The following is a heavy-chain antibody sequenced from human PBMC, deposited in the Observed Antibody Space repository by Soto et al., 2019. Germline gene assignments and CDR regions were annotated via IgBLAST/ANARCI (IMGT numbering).Heavy chain of an antibody. J-gene: IGHJ6*02. CDR2: IIPIFPSP. Sequence: QVQLVQSGAEVKKPGSSVTVSCKASGGTFGNSAISWVRQAPGQGLEWMGGIIPIFPSPDYAQKFQGRVTITADESTTTACMNLTSPRSEDTTVYYFAIDKDRQQLSGNYSYGIDVWGQGTTVTVSS. V-gene: IGHV1-69*12. CDR1: GGTFGNSA. D-gene: IGHD6-25*01. CDR3: AIDKDRQQLSGNYSYGIDV.